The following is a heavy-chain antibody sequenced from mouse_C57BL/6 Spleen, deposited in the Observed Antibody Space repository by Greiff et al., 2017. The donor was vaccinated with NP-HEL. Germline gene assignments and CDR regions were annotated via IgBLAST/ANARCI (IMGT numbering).Heavy chain of an antibody. CDR1: GYTFTDYY. CDR2: INPNNGGT. Sequence: EVQLQQSGPELVKPGASVKISCKASGYTFTDYYMTWVKQSHGKSLEWIGDINPNNGGTSYNQKFKGKATLTVDKSSSTAYMELRSLTSEDSAVYYCARYDYGSSYWYFDVWGTGTTVTVSS. CDR3: ARYDYGSSYWYFDV. J-gene: IGHJ1*03. V-gene: IGHV1-26*01. D-gene: IGHD1-1*01.